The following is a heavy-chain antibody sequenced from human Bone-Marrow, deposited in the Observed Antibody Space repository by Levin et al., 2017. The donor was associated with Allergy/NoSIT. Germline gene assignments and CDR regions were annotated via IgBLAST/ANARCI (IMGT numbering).Heavy chain of an antibody. Sequence: ASVKVSCKASGYTFTSYDINWVRQATGQGLEWMGWMNPNSGNTGYAQKFQGRVTMTRNTSISTAYMELSSLRSEDTAVYYCARGRVVTPYHYYYYGMDVWGQGTTVTVSS. CDR1: GYTFTSYD. J-gene: IGHJ6*02. CDR2: MNPNSGNT. V-gene: IGHV1-8*01. D-gene: IGHD4-23*01. CDR3: ARGRVVTPYHYYYYGMDV.